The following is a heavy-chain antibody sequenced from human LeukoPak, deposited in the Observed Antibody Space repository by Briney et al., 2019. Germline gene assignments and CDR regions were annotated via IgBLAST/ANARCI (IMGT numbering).Heavy chain of an antibody. CDR3: ARRRDGFQGVYYYYMDV. V-gene: IGHV4-59*08. CDR1: GGSISSYY. J-gene: IGHJ6*03. Sequence: SDTLSLTCTVSGGSISSYYWSWIRQPPGKGLEWIGYIYYSGSTNYNPSLKSRVTISVDTSKNQFSLKLSSVTAADTAVYYCARRRDGFQGVYYYYMDVWGKGTTVTVSS. D-gene: IGHD3-10*01. CDR2: IYYSGST.